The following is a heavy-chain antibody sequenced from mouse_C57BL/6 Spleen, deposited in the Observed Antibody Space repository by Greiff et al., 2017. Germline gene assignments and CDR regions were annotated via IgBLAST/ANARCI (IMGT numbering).Heavy chain of an antibody. CDR2: ISSGSSTI. CDR3: ARKDYGYDGWFAY. D-gene: IGHD2-2*01. J-gene: IGHJ3*01. Sequence: EVNLVESGGGLVKPGGSLKLSCAASGFTFSDYGMHWVRQAPEKGLEWVAYISSGSSTIYYADTVKGRFTISRDNAKNTLFLQMTSLRSEDTAMYYCARKDYGYDGWFAYWGQGTLVTVSA. CDR1: GFTFSDYG. V-gene: IGHV5-17*01.